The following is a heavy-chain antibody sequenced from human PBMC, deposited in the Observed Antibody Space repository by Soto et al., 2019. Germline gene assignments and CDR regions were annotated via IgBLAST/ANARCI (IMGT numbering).Heavy chain of an antibody. CDR3: ARDSYGMDV. J-gene: IGHJ6*02. CDR2: ISYDGSNK. Sequence: QPQVVESGGGVVQSGRSLRLSCAASGFTFTSYAVHWIRQAPGKGLEWVAVISYDGSNKFHADSVKGRLTISRDNSKSTLYLQMNSLRAEDTAVYYCARDSYGMDVWGQGTTVTVSS. V-gene: IGHV3-30*04. CDR1: GFTFTSYA.